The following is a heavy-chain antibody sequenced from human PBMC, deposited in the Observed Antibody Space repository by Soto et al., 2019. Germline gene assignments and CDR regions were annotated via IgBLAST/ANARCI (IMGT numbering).Heavy chain of an antibody. CDR2: IYYSGST. D-gene: IGHD2-15*01. V-gene: IGHV4-59*02. CDR1: GGSVSSYY. CDR3: ARGPVVAATPFAFDI. J-gene: IGHJ3*02. Sequence: SGSLSLTCTVSGGSVSSYYWGWIRQPPGKGLEWIGYIYYSGSTNYNPSLKSRVTISVDTSKNQFSLKLSSVTAADTAVYYCARGPVVAATPFAFDIWGQGTMVTVSS.